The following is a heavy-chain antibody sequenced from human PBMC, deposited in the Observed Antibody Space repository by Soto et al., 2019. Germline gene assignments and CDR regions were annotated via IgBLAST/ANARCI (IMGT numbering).Heavy chain of an antibody. CDR2: INHSGST. CDR3: AAEQLVRGFSNRTFDY. J-gene: IGHJ4*02. D-gene: IGHD6-6*01. CDR1: DGYISSSSYC. V-gene: IGHV4-39*01. Sequence: PLETHPHTSPVADGYISSSSYCWGWNRQPPGKGLEWIGGINHSGSTYYNPSLKSRVTISVDTSKNQFSLKLSSVTAADTAVYYCAAEQLVRGFSNRTFDYWGQGTLLTVSS.